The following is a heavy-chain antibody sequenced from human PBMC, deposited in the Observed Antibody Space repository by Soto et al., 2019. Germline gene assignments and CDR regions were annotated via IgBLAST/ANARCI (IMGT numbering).Heavy chain of an antibody. Sequence: GGSLRLSCAASGFTFSSYSMNWVRQAPGKGLEWVSSISSSSSYIYYADSVKGRFTISRDNAKNSLYLQMNSLRAEDTAVYYCARDGSEAKTIYDYIWGSYRSAPYDAFDIWGQGTMVTVSS. CDR2: ISSSSSYI. CDR3: ARDGSEAKTIYDYIWGSYRSAPYDAFDI. J-gene: IGHJ3*02. D-gene: IGHD3-16*02. V-gene: IGHV3-21*01. CDR1: GFTFSSYS.